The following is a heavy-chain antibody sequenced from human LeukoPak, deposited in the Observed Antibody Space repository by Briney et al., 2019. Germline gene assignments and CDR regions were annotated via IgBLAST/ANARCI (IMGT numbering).Heavy chain of an antibody. CDR2: INHSGST. CDR3: ARRSRNVLGYCSSTSCYWFDP. V-gene: IGHV4-34*01. J-gene: IGHJ5*02. CDR1: GGSFSGYY. D-gene: IGHD2-2*01. Sequence: SETLSLTCAVYGGSFSGYYWSWIRQPPGKGLEWIGEINHSGSTNYNPSLKSRVTISVDTSKNQFSLKLSSVTAADTAVYYCARRSRNVLGYCSSTSCYWFDPWGQGTLVIVSS.